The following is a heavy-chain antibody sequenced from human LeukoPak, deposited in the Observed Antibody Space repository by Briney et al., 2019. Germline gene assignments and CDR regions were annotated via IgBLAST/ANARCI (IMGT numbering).Heavy chain of an antibody. CDR1: GFTFDDYA. J-gene: IGHJ4*02. CDR2: ISWNSGSI. D-gene: IGHD6-19*01. V-gene: IGHV3-9*01. Sequence: PGRSLRLSCAASGFTFDDYAMHWVRQAPGKGLEWVSGISWNSGSIGYADSVKGRFTISRDNAKNSLYLQMNSLRAEDTALYYCAKGGSNIAVAENDYWGQGTLVTVSS. CDR3: AKGGSNIAVAENDY.